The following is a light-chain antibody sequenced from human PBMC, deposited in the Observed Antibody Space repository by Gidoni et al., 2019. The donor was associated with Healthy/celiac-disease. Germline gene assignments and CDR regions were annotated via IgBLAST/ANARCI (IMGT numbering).Light chain of an antibody. J-gene: IGKJ4*01. V-gene: IGKV1-39*01. Sequence: DIQMTQSPSSLSASVGDRVTISCRASQSMSIFLNWYQQKPGKAPKLLIYAASSLQSGVPSRFSGSGSGIDFTLTISSLQPEDSATYYCQQSYTTLLTFGGGTKVEI. CDR2: AAS. CDR3: QQSYTTLLT. CDR1: QSMSIF.